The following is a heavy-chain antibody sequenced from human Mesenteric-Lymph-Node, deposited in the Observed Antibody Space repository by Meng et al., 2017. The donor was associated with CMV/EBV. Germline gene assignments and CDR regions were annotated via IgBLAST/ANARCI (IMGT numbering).Heavy chain of an antibody. V-gene: IGHV3-21*01. J-gene: IGHJ4*02. CDR3: ATDDYGGNPAY. CDR2: ISPGGGHV. Sequence: GESLKISCSASGFTFTTYTMNWVRQAPGKGLEWVSSISPGGGHVYYVDSVKGRFTISRDNARNSLYLQMNSLRAEDTAVYYCATDDYGGNPAYWGQGTLVTVSS. CDR1: GFTFTTYT. D-gene: IGHD4-23*01.